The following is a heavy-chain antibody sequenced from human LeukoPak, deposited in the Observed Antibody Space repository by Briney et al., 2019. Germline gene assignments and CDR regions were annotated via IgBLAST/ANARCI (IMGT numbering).Heavy chain of an antibody. Sequence: ASVKVSCKVSGYTLTELSMHWVRQAPGKGLEWMGGFDPEDGETIYAQEFQGRVTMTEDTSTDTAYMELSSLRSEDTAVYYCAAVNYYDSSGTIDYWGQGTLVTVSS. CDR2: FDPEDGET. D-gene: IGHD3-22*01. CDR3: AAVNYYDSSGTIDY. CDR1: GYTLTELS. V-gene: IGHV1-24*01. J-gene: IGHJ4*02.